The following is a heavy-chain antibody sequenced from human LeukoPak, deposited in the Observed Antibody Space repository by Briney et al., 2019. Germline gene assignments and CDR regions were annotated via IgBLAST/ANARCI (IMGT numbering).Heavy chain of an antibody. D-gene: IGHD5-18*01. CDR3: AKDITPIQLRDY. V-gene: IGHV3-23*01. J-gene: IGHJ4*02. CDR1: GFTFSSYA. CDR2: ISGSGGST. Sequence: GGSLRLSCVASGFTFSSYAMTWVRQAPGKGLEWVSGISGSGGSTYYADSVKGRFTISRDNSKNTLYVQMNSLRAEDTAVYYCAKDITPIQLRDYWGQGTLVTVSS.